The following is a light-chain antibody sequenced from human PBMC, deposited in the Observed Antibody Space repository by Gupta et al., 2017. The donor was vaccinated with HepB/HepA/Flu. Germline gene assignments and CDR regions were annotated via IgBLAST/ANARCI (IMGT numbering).Light chain of an antibody. CDR2: GAS. CDR3: HQYNNWPPWT. J-gene: IGKJ1*01. Sequence: ETVMTQSPATLSVSPGERVTLSCRASQSVGTNLAWYQQKPGQAPRLLIRGASTRATGIPARFSGSGFGTDFTLTMSSRQFEDFAVYYCHQYNNWPPWTFGQGTKVE. V-gene: IGKV3-15*01. CDR1: QSVGTN.